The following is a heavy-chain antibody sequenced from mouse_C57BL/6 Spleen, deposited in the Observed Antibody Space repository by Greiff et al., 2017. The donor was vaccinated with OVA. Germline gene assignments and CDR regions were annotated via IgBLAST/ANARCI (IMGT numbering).Heavy chain of an antibody. D-gene: IGHD2-2*01. V-gene: IGHV2-5*01. CDR2: IWRGGST. J-gene: IGHJ2*01. CDR1: GFSLTSYG. Sequence: QVQLKESGPGLVQPSQSLSITCTVSGFSLTSYGVHWVGQSPGKGLEWLGVIWRGGSTDYNSAFMSRLSITKDNSKSQVFFNMNSLQADDTAIYYCAKNSDGYDYFDYWGQGTTRTVSS. CDR3: AKNSDGYDYFDY.